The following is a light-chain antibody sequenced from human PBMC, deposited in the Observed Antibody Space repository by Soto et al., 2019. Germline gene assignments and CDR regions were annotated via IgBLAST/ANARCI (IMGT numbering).Light chain of an antibody. CDR3: QTSATGFQF. CDR1: SVHSSYA. V-gene: IGLV4-69*01. J-gene: IGLJ2*01. CDR2: LNNDGSD. Sequence: QPVLTQSPSASASLVAAVKRTLTLSSVHSSYAIAWHQKQPGKGPRYCMDLNNDGSDTKGDGIPDRFSGSSSGDDRYLIISSLQSEAEADYYCQTSATGFQFFVGVTKLTVL.